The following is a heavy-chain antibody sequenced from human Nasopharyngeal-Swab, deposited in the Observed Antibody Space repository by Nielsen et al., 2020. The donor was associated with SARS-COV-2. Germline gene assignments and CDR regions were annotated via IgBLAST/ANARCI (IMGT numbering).Heavy chain of an antibody. CDR1: GFTFSSYA. CDR3: AKAPYLRGLDV. D-gene: IGHD2-21*01. CDR2: ISGSGDTT. V-gene: IGHV3-23*01. J-gene: IGHJ6*02. Sequence: GESPKIPCAAPGFTFSSYAMSWVRQAPGTGLEWVSIISGSGDTTYYADSVRDRFTISRDNSKNTLYLQTNSLRVEDTAVYYCAKAPYLRGLDVWGQGTTVTVSS.